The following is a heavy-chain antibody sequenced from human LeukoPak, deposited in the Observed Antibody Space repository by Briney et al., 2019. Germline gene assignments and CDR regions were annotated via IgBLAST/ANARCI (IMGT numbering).Heavy chain of an antibody. Sequence: SETLSLTCAVSGDSISTTNYYWGWIRQPPGKGLEWIGIIYYSGITHYNPSLKSRVTILVDTSENQFSLKLSSVTDADTAVYYCARVRRSLNWFDSWGQGTLVTVSS. J-gene: IGHJ5*01. D-gene: IGHD3-3*01. CDR1: GDSISTTNYY. CDR2: IYYSGIT. V-gene: IGHV4-39*01. CDR3: ARVRRSLNWFDS.